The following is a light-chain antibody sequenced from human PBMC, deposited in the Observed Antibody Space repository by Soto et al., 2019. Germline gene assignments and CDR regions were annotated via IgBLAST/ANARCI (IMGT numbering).Light chain of an antibody. CDR2: DAS. Sequence: DIQMTQSPSSLSASVGDRVTITCQASQDIAKYLNWFQQKPGKAPSLLIYDASNLETGVPSRFSGSGSGTHFTFTISSLQPEDIATYYCQQYNNLSYMTFGGGTKV. CDR1: QDIAKY. CDR3: QQYNNLSYMT. V-gene: IGKV1-33*01. J-gene: IGKJ4*01.